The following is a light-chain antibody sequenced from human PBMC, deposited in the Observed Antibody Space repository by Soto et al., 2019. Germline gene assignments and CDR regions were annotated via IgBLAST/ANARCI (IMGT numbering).Light chain of an antibody. CDR2: GAS. J-gene: IGKJ5*01. CDR3: QQYNNWPAIT. Sequence: EIVMTKSQATLSLSQVAGATLSCRVSQSVRSYLGWYQKKAGQAPRLLIYGASTRATGISARFSGSGSGTEFTLTISSLQSEDFAVYYCQQYNNWPAITFGQGTRLE. CDR1: QSVRSY. V-gene: IGKV3D-15*01.